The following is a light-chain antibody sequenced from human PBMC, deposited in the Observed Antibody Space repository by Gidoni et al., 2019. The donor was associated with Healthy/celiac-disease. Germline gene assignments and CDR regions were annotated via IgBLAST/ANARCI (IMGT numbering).Light chain of an antibody. CDR3: SSYAGSNNFV. CDR1: SSDVGGYNY. V-gene: IGLV2-8*02. Sequence: PHSGHRSPGQSVTISCTGTSSDVGGYNYVSWYQQHPGKAPKLMIYEVSKRPSGVPDRFSGSKSGNTASLTVSGLQAEDEADYYCSSYAGSNNFVFGGGTKLTVL. CDR2: EVS. J-gene: IGLJ2*01.